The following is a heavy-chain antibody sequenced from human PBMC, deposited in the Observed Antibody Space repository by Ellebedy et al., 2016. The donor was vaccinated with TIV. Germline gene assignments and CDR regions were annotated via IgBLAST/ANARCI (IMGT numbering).Heavy chain of an antibody. J-gene: IGHJ4*02. CDR1: GGSISSYY. V-gene: IGHV4-59*08. CDR2: IYYSGST. D-gene: IGHD2-2*01. CDR3: ARLDLDCSSTSCYSPYFDY. Sequence: SETLSLTCTVSGGSISSYYWSWIRQPPGKGLEWIAYIYYSGSTNYNPSFKSRVTISLDTSKNQFSLKLSSVTAADTAVYYCARLDLDCSSTSCYSPYFDYWGQGTLVTVSS.